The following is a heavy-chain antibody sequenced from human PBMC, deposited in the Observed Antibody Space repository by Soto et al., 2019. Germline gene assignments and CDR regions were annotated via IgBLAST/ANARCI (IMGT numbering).Heavy chain of an antibody. D-gene: IGHD3-16*01. CDR2: ISYDGSNK. Sequence: QVQLVESGGGVVQPGRSLRLSCAASGFTFSSYGMHWVRQAPGKGLEWVAVISYDGSNKYYADSVKGRFTISRDNSKNTLYLQMNSLRAEDTAVYYCAKGPWRVITPTSVCDYWGQGTLVTVSS. CDR1: GFTFSSYG. V-gene: IGHV3-30*18. CDR3: AKGPWRVITPTSVCDY. J-gene: IGHJ4*02.